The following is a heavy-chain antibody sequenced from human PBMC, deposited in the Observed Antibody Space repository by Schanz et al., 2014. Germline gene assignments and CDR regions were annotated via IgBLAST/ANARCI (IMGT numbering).Heavy chain of an antibody. CDR2: ISGSGVTI. J-gene: IGHJ5*02. CDR1: GFTFRSYA. D-gene: IGHD6-6*01. Sequence: EVQLLESGGGLVQPGGSLRLSCIGSGFTFRSYALGWVRQAPGKGLEWVSVISGSGVTIYYADSVKGRFTISRDNSENTLYLQMNSLRAEDTAFYHCARGSSASLSRVWFDLWGQGTLVTVSS. V-gene: IGHV3-23*01. CDR3: ARGSSASLSRVWFDL.